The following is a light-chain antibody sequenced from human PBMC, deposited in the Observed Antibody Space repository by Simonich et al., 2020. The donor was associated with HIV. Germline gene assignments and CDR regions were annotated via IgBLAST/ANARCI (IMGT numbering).Light chain of an antibody. CDR3: QQYGSSPYT. V-gene: IGKV3D-20*01. Sequence: EIVLTQSPGTLSFSPGERPSLSCRASTSVSSNYLAWYQQTPGLAPRLLIYDSSSRATGIPDRISGFGSGTDFTLTISRLEPEDFAVYYCQQYGSSPYTFGQGTKLEIK. CDR1: TSVSSNY. J-gene: IGKJ2*01. CDR2: DSS.